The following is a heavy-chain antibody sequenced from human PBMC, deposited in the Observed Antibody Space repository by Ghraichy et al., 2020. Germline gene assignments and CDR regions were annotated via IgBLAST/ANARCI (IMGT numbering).Heavy chain of an antibody. Sequence: SETLSLTCAVYGGSFSAYNWNWIRQAPGKGLEWIGEIIHSGTSNYNPSLKSRVIISADTSKRQVSLKLSSVTAADTAIYYCARFGATVTTLEFAYWGQGTLVTVSS. V-gene: IGHV4-34*12. CDR1: GGSFSAYN. J-gene: IGHJ4*02. CDR3: ARFGATVTTLEFAY. D-gene: IGHD4-17*01. CDR2: IIHSGTS.